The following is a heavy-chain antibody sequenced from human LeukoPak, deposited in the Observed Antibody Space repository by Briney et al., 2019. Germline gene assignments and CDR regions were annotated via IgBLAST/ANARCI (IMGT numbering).Heavy chain of an antibody. CDR1: GGSISSSSYY. CDR2: IYYSGST. V-gene: IGHV4-39*01. J-gene: IGHJ4*02. Sequence: SETLSLTCTVSGGSISSSSYYWGWIRQPPGKGLEWIGSIYYSGSTYYNPSLKSRVTISVDTSKNQFSLKLSSVTAADTAVYYCARRKLALDYWGQGTLVTVSS. D-gene: IGHD6-13*01. CDR3: ARRKLALDY.